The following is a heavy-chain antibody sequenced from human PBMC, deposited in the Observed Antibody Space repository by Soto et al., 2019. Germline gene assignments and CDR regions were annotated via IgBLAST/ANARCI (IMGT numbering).Heavy chain of an antibody. D-gene: IGHD2-15*01. CDR1: GYPFVSYA. CDR2: INAGDGVT. Sequence: QVQLEQSGAEVKKPGASVKVSCKASGYPFVSYALHWVRQAPGQRLEWMGWINAGDGVTKYAPKFQGRVIITRDTSARTAYMELTSLRSEDTAVYYCAREPLVAFDIWGQGTLVTVSS. CDR3: AREPLVAFDI. J-gene: IGHJ4*02. V-gene: IGHV1-3*01.